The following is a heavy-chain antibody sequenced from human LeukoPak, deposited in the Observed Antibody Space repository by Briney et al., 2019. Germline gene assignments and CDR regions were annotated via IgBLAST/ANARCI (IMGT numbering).Heavy chain of an antibody. CDR2: INPNSGGI. Sequence: ASVKVSCKASGFTLTCYYIHWVRQATGQGLEWMGWINPNSGGIKFAQKFQGRVTMTRDTSISTAYMELSSLRSDDTAVYYCARDSVAAGTEFDWWGQGTLVTVSS. V-gene: IGHV1-2*02. D-gene: IGHD6-13*01. CDR1: GFTLTCYY. J-gene: IGHJ4*02. CDR3: ARDSVAAGTEFDW.